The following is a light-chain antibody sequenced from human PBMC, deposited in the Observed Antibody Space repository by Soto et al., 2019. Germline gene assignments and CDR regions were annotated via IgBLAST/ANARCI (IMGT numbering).Light chain of an antibody. CDR3: SSYVGTTSYA. V-gene: IGLV2-8*01. CDR2: EVY. Sequence: TSSDVGGYNYVSWYQHHPGKAPKLIIYEVYKRPSGVPDRFSGSKSGNTAALTVSGLQAEDEADYYCSSYVGTTSYAFGPGTKVTVL. CDR1: SSDVGGYNY. J-gene: IGLJ1*01.